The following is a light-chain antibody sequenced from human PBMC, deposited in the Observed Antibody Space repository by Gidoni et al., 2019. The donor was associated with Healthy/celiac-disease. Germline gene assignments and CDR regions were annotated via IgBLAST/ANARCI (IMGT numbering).Light chain of an antibody. CDR1: QDISNY. CDR2: DAS. CDR3: QRYDNLPSIT. V-gene: IGKV1-33*01. Sequence: DIQMIQSPSSLSASVGDRVTITCQASQDISNYLNWYQQKPGKAPKLLIYDASNLETGVPSRFSGSGSGTDFTFTISSLQPEDIATYYCQRYDNLPSITFGQGTRLEIK. J-gene: IGKJ5*01.